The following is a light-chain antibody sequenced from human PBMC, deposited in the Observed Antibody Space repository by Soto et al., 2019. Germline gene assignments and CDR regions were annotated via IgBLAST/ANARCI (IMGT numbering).Light chain of an antibody. J-gene: IGLJ1*01. CDR3: SSYTSSSTYV. CDR1: SSDVGGYNY. Sequence: QSALTQPASVSGSPGQSITISCTGTSSDVGGYNYVSWYQQHPGKAPKLMIYEVTNRPSGVSNRFSGSKSGNTASLTISGLQDEEEPDYYCSSYTSSSTYVFGTGTKVTV. V-gene: IGLV2-14*01. CDR2: EVT.